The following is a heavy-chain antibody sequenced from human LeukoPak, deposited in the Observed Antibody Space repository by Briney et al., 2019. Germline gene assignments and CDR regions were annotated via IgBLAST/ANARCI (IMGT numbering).Heavy chain of an antibody. CDR2: IYHSGST. J-gene: IGHJ5*02. V-gene: IGHV4-4*02. CDR3: ARSTTVTISYWFDP. Sequence: SETLSLTCAVSGGSISSSNWWSWVRQPPGKGLEWIGEIYHSGSTNYNPSLKSRVTISVDKSKNQFSLKLSSVTAADTAVYYCARSTTVTISYWFDPWGQGTLVTVSS. CDR1: GGSISSSNW. D-gene: IGHD4-17*01.